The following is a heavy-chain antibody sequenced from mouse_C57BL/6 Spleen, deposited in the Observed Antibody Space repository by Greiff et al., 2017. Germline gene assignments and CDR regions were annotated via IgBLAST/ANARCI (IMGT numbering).Heavy chain of an antibody. D-gene: IGHD1-1*01. CDR3: ARSDYYGSRPWYFDV. CDR1: GYAFSSYW. V-gene: IGHV1-80*01. J-gene: IGHJ1*03. Sequence: LKQSGASVKISCKASGYAFSSYWMNWVKQRPGKGLEWIGQIYPGDGDTNYNGKFKGKATLTADKSSSTAYMQLSSLTSEDSAVYFCARSDYYGSRPWYFDVWGTGTTVTVSA. CDR2: IYPGDGDT.